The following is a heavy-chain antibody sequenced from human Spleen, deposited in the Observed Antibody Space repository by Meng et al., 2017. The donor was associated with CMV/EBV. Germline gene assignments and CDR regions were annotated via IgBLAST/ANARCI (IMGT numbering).Heavy chain of an antibody. J-gene: IGHJ4*02. CDR1: GFTFSSYG. D-gene: IGHD6-19*01. CDR3: ERGRVYSSGWFYFDY. CDR2: INSDGSST. Sequence: GGSLRLSCAASGFTFSSYGMHWVRQAPGKGLVWVARINSDGSSTYADSVKGRFTISRDNAKNTLYVQMNSLTAEDTAVYYCERGRVYSSGWFYFDYWGQGTLVTVSS. V-gene: IGHV3-74*01.